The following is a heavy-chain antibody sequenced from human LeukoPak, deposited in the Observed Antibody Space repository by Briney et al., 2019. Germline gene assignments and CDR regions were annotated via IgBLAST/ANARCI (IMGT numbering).Heavy chain of an antibody. CDR2: INPDSGGT. V-gene: IGHV1-2*02. Sequence: ASVKVSCKASGYTFTGYYMHWVRQAPGQGLEWMGWINPDSGGTNYAQKFQGRVTMTRDTSISTAYMELSRLRPDDTAVYYCAGEEWELPYFDYWGQGTLVTVSS. D-gene: IGHD1-26*01. CDR1: GYTFTGYY. CDR3: AGEEWELPYFDY. J-gene: IGHJ4*02.